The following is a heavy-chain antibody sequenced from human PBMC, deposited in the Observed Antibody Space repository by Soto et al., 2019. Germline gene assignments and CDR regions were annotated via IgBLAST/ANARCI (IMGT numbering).Heavy chain of an antibody. CDR3: ARSVCP. V-gene: IGHV4-31*03. CDR1: GGSITSGGCY. CDR2: YNYSGFT. Sequence: QVQLQESGPGLVKPSQTLSLTCTVSGGSITSGGCYWSWIRPHPGKGLEWIGYYNYSGFTYYNPSLNSRVTISVDTSKNQYSLKLSSVTAADTAVYYCARSVCPWGQGTLVTVSS. J-gene: IGHJ5*02.